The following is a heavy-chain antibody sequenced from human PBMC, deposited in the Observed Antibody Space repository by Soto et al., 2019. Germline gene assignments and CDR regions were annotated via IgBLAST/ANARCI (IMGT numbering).Heavy chain of an antibody. CDR3: ARDHFAKSYDLLTVPDY. J-gene: IGHJ4*02. CDR1: GFTFSSYL. CDR2: IKQDGSEK. V-gene: IGHV3-7*01. Sequence: GGSLRLSCAASGFTFSSYLMSWVRQAPGKGLEWVANIKQDGSEKYYVDSVKGRFTISRDNAKNSLYLQMNSLRAEDTAVYYCARDHFAKSYDLLTVPDYWGQGTLVTVSS. D-gene: IGHD3-9*01.